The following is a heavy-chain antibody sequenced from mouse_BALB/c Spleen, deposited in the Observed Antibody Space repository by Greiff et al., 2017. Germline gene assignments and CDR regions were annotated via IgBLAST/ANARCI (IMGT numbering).Heavy chain of an antibody. V-gene: IGHV1-9*01. CDR1: GYTFSSYW. J-gene: IGHJ4*01. CDR3: ARGAARALHAMDY. Sequence: VKLMESGAELMKPGASVKISCKATGYTFSSYWIEWVKQRPGHGLEWIGEILPGSGSTNYNEKFKGKATFTADTSSNTAYMQLSSLTSEDSAVYYCARGAARALHAMDYWGQGTSVTVSS. CDR2: ILPGSGST. D-gene: IGHD3-1*01.